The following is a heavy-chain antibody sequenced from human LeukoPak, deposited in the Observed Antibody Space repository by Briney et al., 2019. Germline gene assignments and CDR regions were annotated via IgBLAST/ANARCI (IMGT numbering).Heavy chain of an antibody. CDR2: IIPIFGTA. Sequence: GASVKVSCKASGGTFSSYAISWVRQAPGQGLEWMGGIIPIFGTANYAQKFQGRVTITADESTSTAYMELSSLRSEDTAVYYCAESRPSDTVVPQAYYYGMDVWGQGTTVTVSS. V-gene: IGHV1-69*13. D-gene: IGHD2-15*01. CDR1: GGTFSSYA. CDR3: AESRPSDTVVPQAYYYGMDV. J-gene: IGHJ6*02.